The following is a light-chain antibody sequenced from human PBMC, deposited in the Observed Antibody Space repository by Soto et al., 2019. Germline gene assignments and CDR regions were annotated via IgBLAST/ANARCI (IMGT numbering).Light chain of an antibody. V-gene: IGKV1-39*01. Sequence: IHMTQSPSSLSASVGDRVTITCRASQSINNYLSWYQQKSGKAPKLLIYAASSLQSGVPSRFSGSGSGTDFTLTISSLQPEDVATYYCQQYNSAPLTFGGGTKVDIK. CDR3: QQYNSAPLT. CDR2: AAS. J-gene: IGKJ4*01. CDR1: QSINNY.